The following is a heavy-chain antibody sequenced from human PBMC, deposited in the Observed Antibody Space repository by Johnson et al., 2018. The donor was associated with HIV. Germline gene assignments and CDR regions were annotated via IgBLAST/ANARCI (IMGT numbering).Heavy chain of an antibody. V-gene: IGHV3-30*04. CDR1: AFAFSSYV. CDR2: ISYDGSNK. Sequence: QVQLVESGGGVVQPGRSLILSCAASAFAFSSYVMHWVRQAPGKGLEWVAVISYDGSNKYYADSVKGRFTISRDNSKNTLYLQMNSLRAEDTAVYYCAKGGQWELLAAFDIWGQGTMVTVSS. CDR3: AKGGQWELLAAFDI. D-gene: IGHD1-26*01. J-gene: IGHJ3*02.